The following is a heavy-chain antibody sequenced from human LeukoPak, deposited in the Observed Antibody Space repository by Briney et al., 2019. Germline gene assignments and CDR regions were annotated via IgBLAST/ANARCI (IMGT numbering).Heavy chain of an antibody. D-gene: IGHD6-13*01. J-gene: IGHJ4*02. V-gene: IGHV3-30*02. CDR2: IRYDGSKY. Sequence: GGSLRLSCAASGFTFSSYSMNWVRQAPGKGLEWVAFIRYDGSKYYYADSVKGRFTISRDNSKNTLYLQMNSLRAEDTAVYYCAKVEYTSSWYGVGSLDYWGQGTLVTVSS. CDR1: GFTFSSYS. CDR3: AKVEYTSSWYGVGSLDY.